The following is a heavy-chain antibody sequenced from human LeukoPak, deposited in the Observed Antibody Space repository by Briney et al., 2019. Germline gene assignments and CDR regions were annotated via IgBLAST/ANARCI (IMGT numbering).Heavy chain of an antibody. Sequence: PGGSLRLSCAASGFTVSSNYMSWVRQAPGKGLEWVSVIYSGGSTYYADSVEGRFTISRDDSKNTLYLQMSSLRAEDTTLYYCARHGGTYPYNWFDPWGQGTLVTVSS. D-gene: IGHD1-26*01. CDR3: ARHGGTYPYNWFDP. CDR2: IYSGGST. V-gene: IGHV3-53*01. CDR1: GFTVSSNY. J-gene: IGHJ5*02.